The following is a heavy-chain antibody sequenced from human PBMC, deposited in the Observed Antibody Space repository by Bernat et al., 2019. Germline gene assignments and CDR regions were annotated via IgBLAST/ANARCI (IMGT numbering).Heavy chain of an antibody. V-gene: IGHV3-7*03. J-gene: IGHJ4*02. D-gene: IGHD6-13*01. CDR3: ASQQLAALFDY. CDR2: IKQDGSEK. Sequence: EVQLLESGGGLVQPGGSLRLSCAASGFTFSTYWMSWVRQAPGKGLEWVANIKQDGSEKYYVDSVKGRFTISRDNAKNSLYLQMNSLRPEDTAVYYCASQQLAALFDYWGQGTLVTVSS. CDR1: GFTFSTYW.